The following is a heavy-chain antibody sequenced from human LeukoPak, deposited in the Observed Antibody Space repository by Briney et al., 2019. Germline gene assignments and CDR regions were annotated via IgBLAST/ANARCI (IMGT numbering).Heavy chain of an antibody. J-gene: IGHJ6*02. V-gene: IGHV3-23*01. CDR2: ISGSGFTT. CDR1: GFTFSSYA. Sequence: GGSLRLSCAASGFTFSSYAMSWVRQAPGKGLEWVSGISGSGFTTHKADSVKGRFTISRDNSKNTLYLQMNSLRVADTAVYYCVKLKGMYYYYAMDVWGQGTTVTVSS. D-gene: IGHD3-10*01. CDR3: VKLKGMYYYYAMDV.